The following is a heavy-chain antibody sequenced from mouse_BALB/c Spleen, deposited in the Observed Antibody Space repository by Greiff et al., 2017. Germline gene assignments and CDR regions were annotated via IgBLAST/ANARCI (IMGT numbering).Heavy chain of an antibody. J-gene: IGHJ4*01. V-gene: IGHV5-4*02. CDR1: GFTFSDYY. CDR2: ISDGGSYT. CDR3: ARGGTGDAMDY. Sequence: EVKVVESGGGLVKPGGSLKLSCAASGFTFSDYYMYWVRQTPEKRLEWVATISDGGSYTYYPDSVKGRFTISRDNAKNNLYLQMSSLKSEDTAMYYCARGGTGDAMDYWGQGTSVTVSS. D-gene: IGHD3-3*01.